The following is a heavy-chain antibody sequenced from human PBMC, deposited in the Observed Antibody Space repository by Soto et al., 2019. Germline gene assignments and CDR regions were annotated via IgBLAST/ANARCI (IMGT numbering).Heavy chain of an antibody. V-gene: IGHV1-69*04. CDR2: VIPILDVA. D-gene: IGHD2-15*01. J-gene: IGHJ4*02. CDR1: GGTFSNDV. CDR3: ARETCSGGNCYCDY. Sequence: QVQLVQSGTEVKKPGSSVNVSCEASGGTFSNDVFTWVRQAPGQGLEWMGRVIPILDVANYAQKFRDRVTITADKSTSTAYMELNSLRSEDTAVYYCARETCSGGNCYCDYWGQGTLVNVSS.